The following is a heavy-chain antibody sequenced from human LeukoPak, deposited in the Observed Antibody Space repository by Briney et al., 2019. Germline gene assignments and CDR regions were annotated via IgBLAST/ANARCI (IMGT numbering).Heavy chain of an antibody. V-gene: IGHV1-18*01. CDR1: GYTFTSYG. J-gene: IGHJ5*02. D-gene: IGHD3-22*01. CDR3: ARTDTYYYDSSGYNWFDP. Sequence: ASVKVSCKASGYTFTSYGISWVRQAPGQGLEWMGWISAYNGNTNCAQKLQGRVTMTTDTSTSTAYMELRSLRSDDTAVYYCARTDTYYYDSSGYNWFDPWGQGTLVTVSS. CDR2: ISAYNGNT.